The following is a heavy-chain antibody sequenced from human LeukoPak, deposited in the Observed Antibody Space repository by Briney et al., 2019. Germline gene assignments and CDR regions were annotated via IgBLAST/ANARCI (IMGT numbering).Heavy chain of an antibody. V-gene: IGHV1-18*01. CDR1: GYTFTSYG. Sequence: ASVKLSCKASGYTFTSYGISWVRQAPGQGLEWMGWISAYNGNTNYAQKLQGRVTMTTDTSTSTAYMELRSLRSDDTAVYYCARYYDSSGYYYTPFDYWGQGTLVTVSS. CDR2: ISAYNGNT. J-gene: IGHJ4*02. D-gene: IGHD3-22*01. CDR3: ARYYDSSGYYYTPFDY.